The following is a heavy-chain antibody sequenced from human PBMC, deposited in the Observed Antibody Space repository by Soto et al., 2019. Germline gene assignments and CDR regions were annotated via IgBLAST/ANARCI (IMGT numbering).Heavy chain of an antibody. CDR3: AKTQTFNGYYGGFDA. V-gene: IGHV3-23*01. J-gene: IGHJ5*02. CDR2: ISGGGGST. Sequence: GGSLRLSCAATGFSFAGYALTWVRQAPGKGLEWLSAISGGGGSTYYADSVRGRFSISRDVSGNMVYLQLNRLTAGDTATYYCAKTQTFNGYYGGFDAWGQGTRGTVSS. CDR1: GFSFAGYA. D-gene: IGHD3-3*01.